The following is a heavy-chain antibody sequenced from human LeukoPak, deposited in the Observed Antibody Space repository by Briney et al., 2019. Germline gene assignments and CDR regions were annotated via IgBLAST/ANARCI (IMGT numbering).Heavy chain of an antibody. CDR2: IYRAGPT. J-gene: IGHJ3*02. CDR3: ARVYPSPGYSLTSFDI. D-gene: IGHD2-15*01. Sequence: GGSLRLSCAASGLTVSANYMSWVRQAPGKGLNWVSVIYRAGPTYYADSVKGRFTISRDNSKNTLYLQMNSLRVEDTAVYYCARVYPSPGYSLTSFDIWGQGTMATVSS. CDR1: GLTVSANY. V-gene: IGHV3-53*01.